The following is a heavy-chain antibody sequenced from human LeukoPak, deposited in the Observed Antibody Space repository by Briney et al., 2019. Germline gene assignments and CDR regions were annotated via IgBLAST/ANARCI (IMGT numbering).Heavy chain of an antibody. CDR3: AREYRSGVDY. V-gene: IGHV4-59*01. CDR2: MYYSGST. CDR1: GGSISSSY. Sequence: SETLSLTCTASGGSISSSYWSWIRQPPGKGLEWIGYMYYSGSTNYNPSLKGRVTISVDTSKNQFSLKLSSVTAADTAVYYCAREYRSGVDYWGQGTLVTVSS. J-gene: IGHJ4*02. D-gene: IGHD6-19*01.